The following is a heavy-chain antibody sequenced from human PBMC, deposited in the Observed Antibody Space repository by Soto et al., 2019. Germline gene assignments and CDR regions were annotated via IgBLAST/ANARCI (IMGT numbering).Heavy chain of an antibody. V-gene: IGHV4-30-2*03. J-gene: IGHJ4*02. CDR3: ATLRSYYYHSSSHS. CDR1: GGSISSGGYS. Sequence: PSETLSLTCAVSGGSISSGGYSWSWIRQPPGKGLEWIGYIFQSGSTYYNPSLKSRVSISVDTSKNQFSLGLSSVTAADTAVYYCATLRSYYYHSSSHSWGQGTLVTVSS. D-gene: IGHD3-22*01. CDR2: IFQSGST.